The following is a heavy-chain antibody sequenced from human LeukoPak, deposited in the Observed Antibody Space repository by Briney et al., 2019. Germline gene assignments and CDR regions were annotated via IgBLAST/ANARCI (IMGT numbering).Heavy chain of an antibody. CDR3: ARDRAEGLIVGATTGAFDI. V-gene: IGHV1-18*01. D-gene: IGHD1-26*01. J-gene: IGHJ3*02. CDR2: ISAYNGNT. Sequence: ASVKVSCKASGYTLTSYGISWVRQAPGQGLEWMGWISAYNGNTNYAQKLQGRVTMTTDTSTSTAYMELRSLRSDDTAVYYCARDRAEGLIVGATTGAFDIWGQGTMVTVSS. CDR1: GYTLTSYG.